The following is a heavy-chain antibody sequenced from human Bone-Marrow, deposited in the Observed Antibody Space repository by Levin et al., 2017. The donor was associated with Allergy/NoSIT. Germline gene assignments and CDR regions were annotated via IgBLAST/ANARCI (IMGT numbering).Heavy chain of an antibody. CDR2: MRQDGSEI. V-gene: IGHV3-7*01. CDR1: GFTFSNYW. J-gene: IGHJ4*02. Sequence: PGGSLRLSCAASGFTFSNYWMSWFRQAPGKGLEWVANMRQDGSEIYYVDSVKGRFTISRDDANNAVYLQMNSLRVEDTALYYCARDGGHDFGRRKVDYWGQGTLVTVSS. D-gene: IGHD4-17*01. CDR3: ARDGGHDFGRRKVDY.